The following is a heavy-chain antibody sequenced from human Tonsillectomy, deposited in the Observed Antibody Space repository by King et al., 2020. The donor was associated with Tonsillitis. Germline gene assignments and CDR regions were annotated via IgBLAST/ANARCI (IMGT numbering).Heavy chain of an antibody. D-gene: IGHD6-13*01. V-gene: IGHV5-10-1*03. CDR1: GYSFTSYW. Sequence: VQLVESGAEVKKPGESLRISCKGSGYSFTSYWISWVRQMPGKGLEWMGRIDPSDSYTNYSPSFQGHVTISADKSISTAYLQWSSLKASDTAMYYCARLAAHTHIAAAEFDYWGQGALVTVSS. CDR3: ARLAAHTHIAAAEFDY. CDR2: IDPSDSYT. J-gene: IGHJ4*02.